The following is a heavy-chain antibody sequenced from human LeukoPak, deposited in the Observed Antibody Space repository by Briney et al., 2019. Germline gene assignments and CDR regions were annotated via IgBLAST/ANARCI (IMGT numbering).Heavy chain of an antibody. CDR1: GYTFTGYY. CDR2: INPNSGGT. D-gene: IGHD3-22*01. CDR3: ARGWGSGYPY. Sequence: ASVKVSCKASGYTFTGYYMHWVRQAPGQGLEWMGWINPNSGGTSYAQKFQGRVTMTRDTSTSTVYMELSSLRSEDTAVYYCARGWGSGYPYWGQGTLVTVSS. J-gene: IGHJ4*02. V-gene: IGHV1-2*02.